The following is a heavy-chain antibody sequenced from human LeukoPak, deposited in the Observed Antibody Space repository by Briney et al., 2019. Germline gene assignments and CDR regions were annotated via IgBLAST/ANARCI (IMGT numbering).Heavy chain of an antibody. J-gene: IGHJ6*02. Sequence: PSETLSLTCTVSGGSISSYYWSWIRQPPGKGLEWIGYIYYSGSTNYNPSLKSRVTISLDTSKNQFSLKLSSVTAADTAVYYCARGQNYYYYYGMDVWGQGTTVTVSS. CDR2: IYYSGST. CDR1: GGSISSYY. CDR3: ARGQNYYYYYGMDV. V-gene: IGHV4-59*01.